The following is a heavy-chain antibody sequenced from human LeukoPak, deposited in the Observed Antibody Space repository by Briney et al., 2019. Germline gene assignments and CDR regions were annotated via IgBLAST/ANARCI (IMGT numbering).Heavy chain of an antibody. CDR3: AAGEVGQLFDY. Sequence: ASVKVSCKVSGYTLSELSMHWVRQAPGKGLEGMGGFDLEDGETIYVQKFQGRVTMTEDTSTDTAYMELSSLRSDDTAVYFCAAGEVGQLFDYWGQGTLVTVSS. CDR1: GYTLSELS. J-gene: IGHJ4*02. CDR2: FDLEDGET. D-gene: IGHD5-24*01. V-gene: IGHV1-24*01.